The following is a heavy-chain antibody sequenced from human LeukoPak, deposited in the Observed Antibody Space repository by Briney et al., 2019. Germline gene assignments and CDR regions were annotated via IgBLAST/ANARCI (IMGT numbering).Heavy chain of an antibody. V-gene: IGHV3-9*01. D-gene: IGHD3-9*01. CDR2: ISWNRGSI. CDR1: GFTFDDYA. J-gene: IGHJ3*02. Sequence: GRSLRLSCAASGFTFDDYAMHWVRQAPGKGLEWVSGISWNRGSIGYAHSVKGRFTISRDKAKNSLYLQMNSLRAEDTALYYCAKDIRRYFDSSYGSLAFDIWGQGTMVTVSS. CDR3: AKDIRRYFDSSYGSLAFDI.